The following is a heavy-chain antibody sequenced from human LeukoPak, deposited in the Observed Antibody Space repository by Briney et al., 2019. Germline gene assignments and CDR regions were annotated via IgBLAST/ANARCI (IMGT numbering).Heavy chain of an antibody. D-gene: IGHD3-16*01. CDR3: AAGGSYGYY. V-gene: IGHV3-30*04. Sequence: PGRSLRLSCAASGFTFSSYAMHWVRQAPGKGLEWVAVISDDGSNKYYADSVKGRFTISRDNSKNTLYLQMNSLRAEDTAVYYCAAGGSYGYYWGQGTLVTVPS. J-gene: IGHJ4*02. CDR2: ISDDGSNK. CDR1: GFTFSSYA.